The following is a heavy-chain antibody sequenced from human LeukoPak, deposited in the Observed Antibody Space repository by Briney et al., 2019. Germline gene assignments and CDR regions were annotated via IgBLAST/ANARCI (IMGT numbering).Heavy chain of an antibody. CDR2: ISASGGST. J-gene: IGHJ6*03. CDR3: AKRGGITIKGARYYYMDV. Sequence: PGGSLRLSCAASGFTFSSYAISWVRQAPGKGLEWVSAISASGGSTFYADSVKGRFTISRDNSKNTLYLQMNSLRAEDTAIYYCAKRGGITIKGARYYYMDVWGKGTTVTVSS. CDR1: GFTFSSYA. V-gene: IGHV3-23*01. D-gene: IGHD3-3*01.